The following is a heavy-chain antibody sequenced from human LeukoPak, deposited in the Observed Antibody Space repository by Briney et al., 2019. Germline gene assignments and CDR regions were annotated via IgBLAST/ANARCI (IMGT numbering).Heavy chain of an antibody. V-gene: IGHV1-2*04. CDR3: ARGGSYIVVVPAAMDYYYYYGVDV. J-gene: IGHJ6*02. D-gene: IGHD2-2*01. CDR2: INPNSGGT. Sequence: ASVKVSCKASGYTFTGYYMHWVRQAPGQGLEWMGWINPNSGGTNYAQKFQGWVTMTRDTSISTAYMELSRLRSDDTAVYYCARGGSYIVVVPAAMDYYYYYGVDVWGQGTMVTVSS. CDR1: GYTFTGYY.